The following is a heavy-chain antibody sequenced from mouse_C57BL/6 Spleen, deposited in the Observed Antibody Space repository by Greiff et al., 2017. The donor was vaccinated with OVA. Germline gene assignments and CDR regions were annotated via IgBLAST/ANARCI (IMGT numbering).Heavy chain of an antibody. CDR1: GFSLTSYG. CDR3: ARAYYDYDGAWFAY. V-gene: IGHV2-2*01. Sequence: VQLQQSGPGLVQPSQSLSITCTVSGFSLTSYGVHWVRQSPGKGLEWLGVIWRGGSTDYNAAFISRLSISKDNSKSQVFFKMNSLQADDTAIYYCARAYYDYDGAWFAYWGQGTLVTVSA. CDR2: IWRGGST. J-gene: IGHJ3*01. D-gene: IGHD2-4*01.